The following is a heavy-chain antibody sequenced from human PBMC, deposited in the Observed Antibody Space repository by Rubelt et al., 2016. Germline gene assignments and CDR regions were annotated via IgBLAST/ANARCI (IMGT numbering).Heavy chain of an antibody. J-gene: IGHJ4*02. V-gene: IGHV3-43*01. D-gene: IGHD3-22*01. Sequence: KGRFTISRDNSKNSLYLQMNSLRTEDTALYYCAKDLSVDSSGYYGYWGQGTLVTVSS. CDR3: AKDLSVDSSGYYGY.